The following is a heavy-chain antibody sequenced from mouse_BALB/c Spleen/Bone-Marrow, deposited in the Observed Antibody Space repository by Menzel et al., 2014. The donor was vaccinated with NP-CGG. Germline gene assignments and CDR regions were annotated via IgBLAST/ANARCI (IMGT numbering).Heavy chain of an antibody. J-gene: IGHJ3*01. D-gene: IGHD1-2*01. V-gene: IGHV1-39*01. CDR3: ARMDYYGH. CDR2: IDPSYGGT. CDR1: GYSFTGYN. Sequence: VQLQQSGPELEKPGASVKISCKAPGYSFTGYNMNWVKQSNGKSLEWIGNIDPSYGGTSYSQKFKGKATLTVDKSSSTAYMQLKSLTSEDSAVYYCARMDYYGHWGQGTLVTVSA.